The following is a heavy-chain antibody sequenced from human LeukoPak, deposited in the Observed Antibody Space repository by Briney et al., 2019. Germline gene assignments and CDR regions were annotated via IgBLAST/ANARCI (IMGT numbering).Heavy chain of an antibody. V-gene: IGHV3-23*01. CDR2: TSGSGGST. CDR3: AKSPTPKYCSGGSCYFTDY. D-gene: IGHD2-15*01. Sequence: GGSLRLSCAASGFTFSSYAMSWVRQAPGKGLEWVSATSGSGGSTYYADSVKGRFTISRDNSKNTLYLQMNSLRAEDTAVYYCAKSPTPKYCSGGSCYFTDYWGQGTLVTVSS. J-gene: IGHJ4*02. CDR1: GFTFSSYA.